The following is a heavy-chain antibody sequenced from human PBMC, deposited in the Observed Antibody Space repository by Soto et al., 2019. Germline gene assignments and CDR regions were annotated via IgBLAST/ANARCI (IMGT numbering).Heavy chain of an antibody. CDR1: GFTFSGYS. CDR3: ARIGYGYSYGQGFDY. Sequence: QVQLVESGGGVVQPGRSLRLSCAASGFTFSGYSMHWVRQAPGKGLEWVAVISHDGSNKYNADSVKGRFTISRDNSKNTLFLQMNSLGAEDTAVYYCARIGYGYSYGQGFDYWGQGTLVTVSS. V-gene: IGHV3-30-3*01. J-gene: IGHJ4*02. D-gene: IGHD5-18*01. CDR2: ISHDGSNK.